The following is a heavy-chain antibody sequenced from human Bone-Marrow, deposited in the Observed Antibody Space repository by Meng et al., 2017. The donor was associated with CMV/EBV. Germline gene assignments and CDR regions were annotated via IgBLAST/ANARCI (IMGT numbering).Heavy chain of an antibody. CDR2: ISSSGSTI. D-gene: IGHD2-2*01. V-gene: IGHV3-48*03. CDR1: GFIFSSYE. CDR3: ARDRAEIVVVPPSYYYGMDV. J-gene: IGHJ6*02. Sequence: GGSLRLSCAASGFIFSSYEMNWVRQAPWKGLEWVSYISSSGSTIYYADSVKGRFTISRDNAKNLLYLQMNSLRAEDTAVYYCARDRAEIVVVPPSYYYGMDVWGQGTTVTVSS.